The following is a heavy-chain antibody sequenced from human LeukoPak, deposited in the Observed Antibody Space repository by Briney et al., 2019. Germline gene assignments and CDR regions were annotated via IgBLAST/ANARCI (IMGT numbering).Heavy chain of an antibody. CDR2: IYHLGTA. CDR3: ARRNSGFNGGYTFDS. J-gene: IGHJ4*02. D-gene: IGHD2-8*01. CDR1: GGSSGSGGYL. V-gene: IGHV4-30-2*01. Sequence: KPSQTLSLTWPAPGGSSGSGGYLWTWFRQAQGPGLEWIGYIYHLGTAYYNSSLQNRVSISIDRSPNQFSLRLSSLTAADTAVYYCARRNSGFNGGYTFDSWGQGILVTVSS.